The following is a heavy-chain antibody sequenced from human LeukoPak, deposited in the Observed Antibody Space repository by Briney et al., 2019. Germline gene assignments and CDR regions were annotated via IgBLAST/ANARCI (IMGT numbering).Heavy chain of an antibody. J-gene: IGHJ4*02. D-gene: IGHD2-21*02. V-gene: IGHV3-23*01. CDR2: ITFSGRGT. CDR1: GLKFSDYA. Sequence: GGSLRLSCAASGLKFSDYATGWVRQSPGKGLEWVSSITFSGRGTYYADSVKGRFTISRDNSKNTLFLQMNSLRDEDTAIYYYARGETAWYYFEYWGQGTLVTVSS. CDR3: ARGETAWYYFEY.